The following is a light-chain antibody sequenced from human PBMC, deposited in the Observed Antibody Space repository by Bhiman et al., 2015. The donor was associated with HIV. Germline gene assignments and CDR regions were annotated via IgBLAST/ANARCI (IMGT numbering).Light chain of an antibody. Sequence: QSVLAQPPSASGTPGQRVTISCSGSASNIGFNSVTWYQQLPGTAPTVLIYGNDLRPSGVADRFSGSKSGTSASLAISGLRSEDEADYYCAAWDDSLHGPVFGGGTKLTVL. J-gene: IGLJ3*02. V-gene: IGLV1-44*01. CDR3: AAWDDSLHGPV. CDR1: ASNIGFNS. CDR2: GND.